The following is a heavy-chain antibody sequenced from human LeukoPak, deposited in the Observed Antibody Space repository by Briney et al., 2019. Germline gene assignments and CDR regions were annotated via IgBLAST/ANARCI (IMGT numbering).Heavy chain of an antibody. D-gene: IGHD4-17*01. Sequence: GGSLRLSCAASGFTFSSYGMHWVRQAPGKGLEWVAFIRYDGSNKYYADSVKGRFTISRDNSKNTLYLQMNSLRAEDTAVYYCARHQVDYGDSTYYFDYWGQGTLVTVSS. J-gene: IGHJ4*02. CDR3: ARHQVDYGDSTYYFDY. V-gene: IGHV3-30*02. CDR1: GFTFSSYG. CDR2: IRYDGSNK.